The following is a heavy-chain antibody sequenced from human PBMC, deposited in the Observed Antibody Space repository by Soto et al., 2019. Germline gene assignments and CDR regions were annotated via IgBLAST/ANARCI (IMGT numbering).Heavy chain of an antibody. CDR2: ISAYNGDT. J-gene: IGHJ4*02. V-gene: IGHV1-18*01. D-gene: IGHD4-17*01. CDR3: TSDYGDENS. Sequence: QVQLEQSGVEVKKPGASVRVACKTSASIFTRYGFSWVRQAPGQGLEWMGWISAYNGDTKYAQNFQGRVTITTDTSTRTAYMELRTLRIDDTAVYYCTSDYGDENSWGQGTLVTVSS. CDR1: ASIFTRYG.